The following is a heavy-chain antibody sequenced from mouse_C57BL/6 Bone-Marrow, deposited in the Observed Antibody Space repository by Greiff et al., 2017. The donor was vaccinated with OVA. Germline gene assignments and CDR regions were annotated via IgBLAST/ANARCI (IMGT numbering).Heavy chain of an antibody. CDR2: IQPNSGST. V-gene: IGHV1-64*01. J-gene: IGHJ4*01. D-gene: IGHD3-1*01. Sequence: QVQLQQPGAELVKPGASVKLSCKASGYTFTSYWMHWVKQRPGQGLEWIGMIQPNSGSTNYNEKFKSKATLTVDKSSSTAYMQLSSLTSEDSAVYYCARYSRATAMDYWGQGTSVTVSS. CDR3: ARYSRATAMDY. CDR1: GYTFTSYW.